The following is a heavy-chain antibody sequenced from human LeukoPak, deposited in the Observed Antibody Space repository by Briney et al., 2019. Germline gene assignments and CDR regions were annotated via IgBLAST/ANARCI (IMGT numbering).Heavy chain of an antibody. CDR3: ARGSRLRIVVVPAAIRSNAFDI. J-gene: IGHJ3*02. CDR2: IYTSGST. V-gene: IGHV4-4*07. D-gene: IGHD2-2*02. Sequence: PSETLSLTCTVSGGSISSYYWSWIRQPAGKGLEWIGRIYTSGSTNYNPSLKSRVTISVDTSKNQFSLKLSSVTAADTAVYYCARGSRLRIVVVPAAIRSNAFDIWGQGTMVTVSS. CDR1: GGSISSYY.